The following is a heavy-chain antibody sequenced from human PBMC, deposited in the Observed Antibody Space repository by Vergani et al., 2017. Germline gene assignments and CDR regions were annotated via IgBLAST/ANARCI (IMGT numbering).Heavy chain of an antibody. Sequence: QVQLVETGGGVVQPGGSLRLSCAASGFTFSSYGMHWVRQAPGKGLEWVAFIRYDGSNKYYADSVKGRFTISRDNSKNTLFLHMNSLRPEDTAVYYCAKVGRSEVAGTFGAFDIWGQGTKVTVSS. CDR3: AKVGRSEVAGTFGAFDI. J-gene: IGHJ3*02. CDR1: GFTFSSYG. CDR2: IRYDGSNK. V-gene: IGHV3-30*02. D-gene: IGHD6-19*01.